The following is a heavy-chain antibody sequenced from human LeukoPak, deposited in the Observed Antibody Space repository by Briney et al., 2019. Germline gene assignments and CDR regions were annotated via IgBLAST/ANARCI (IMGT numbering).Heavy chain of an antibody. CDR1: GFTFSNYA. CDR2: ISGTGGST. J-gene: IGHJ4*02. D-gene: IGHD1-1*01. CDR3: AKVRTGHYFDY. Sequence: GGSLRLSCAASGFTFSNYAISWVRQAPGKGLEWVSSISGTGGSTYYADSVKGRFTISRDNSNNTLFLQMNSLRAEDTAVYYCAKVRTGHYFDYWGQGTLGTVSS. V-gene: IGHV3-23*01.